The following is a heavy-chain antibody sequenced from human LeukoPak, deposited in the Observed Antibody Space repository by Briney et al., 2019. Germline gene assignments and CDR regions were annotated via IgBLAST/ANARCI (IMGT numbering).Heavy chain of an antibody. CDR3: ARGLLAVAGNWFDP. J-gene: IGHJ5*02. CDR1: GFTFSDYY. V-gene: IGHV3-11*01. Sequence: GGSLRLSCAASGFTFSDYYMSWIRQAPGKGLEWVSYISSSGSTIYYADSVKGGFTISRDNAKNSLYLQMNSLRAEDTAVYYCARGLLAVAGNWFDPWGQGTLVTVSS. D-gene: IGHD6-19*01. CDR2: ISSSGSTI.